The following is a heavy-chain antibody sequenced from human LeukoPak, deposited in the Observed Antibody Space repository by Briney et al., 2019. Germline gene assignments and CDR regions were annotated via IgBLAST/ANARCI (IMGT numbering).Heavy chain of an antibody. V-gene: IGHV4-61*08. J-gene: IGHJ5*02. CDR2: IYYSGST. Sequence: GSLRLSCAASGFRFDDYGMSWVRQAPGKGLEWIGYIYYSGSTNYNPSLKSRVTISVDTSKNQFSLKLSSVTAADTAVYYCARDRRLDSSSWYWFDPWGQGTLVTVSS. CDR1: GFRFDDYG. CDR3: ARDRRLDSSSWYWFDP. D-gene: IGHD6-13*01.